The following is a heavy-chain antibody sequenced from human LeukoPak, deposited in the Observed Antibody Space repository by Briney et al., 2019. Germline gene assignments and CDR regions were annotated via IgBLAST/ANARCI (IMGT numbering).Heavy chain of an antibody. D-gene: IGHD3-22*01. Sequence: AGGSLRLSCAASGFTFSSYSMNWVRQAPGKGLEWVSSISSSSSYIYYADSVKGRFTISRDNAKNSLYLQMNSLRAEDTAVYYCARRTYYDSSGYFYDAFDIWGQGTMVTVSS. CDR2: ISSSSSYI. J-gene: IGHJ3*02. V-gene: IGHV3-21*01. CDR1: GFTFSSYS. CDR3: ARRTYYDSSGYFYDAFDI.